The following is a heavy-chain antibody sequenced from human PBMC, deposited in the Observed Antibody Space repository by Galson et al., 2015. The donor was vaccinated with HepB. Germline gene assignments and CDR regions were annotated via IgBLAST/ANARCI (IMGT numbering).Heavy chain of an antibody. CDR1: GFTFSSYA. CDR2: ISDSDTST. J-gene: IGHJ4*02. CDR3: AKHPRSMVFRGVRIDY. Sequence: SLRLSCAASGFTFSSYAMSWVRQAPGKGLECVSSISDSDTSTYYADSVKGRFTISRDNSKNTLYLQMNSLGAEDTAVYYCAKHPRSMVFRGVRIDYWGQGTLVTVSS. D-gene: IGHD3-10*01. V-gene: IGHV3-23*01.